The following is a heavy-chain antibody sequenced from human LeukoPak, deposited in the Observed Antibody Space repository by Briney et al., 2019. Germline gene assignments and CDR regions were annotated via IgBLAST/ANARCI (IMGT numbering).Heavy chain of an antibody. CDR2: INHSGST. J-gene: IGHJ4*02. Sequence: SETLSLTCAVYGGSFSGYYWSWIRQPPGKGLEWIGEINHSGSTNYNPSLKSRVTISVDTSKNQFSLKLSSVTAADTAVYYCARDTYDSSGYYCFDYWGQGTLVTVSS. D-gene: IGHD3-22*01. CDR1: GGSFSGYY. V-gene: IGHV4-34*01. CDR3: ARDTYDSSGYYCFDY.